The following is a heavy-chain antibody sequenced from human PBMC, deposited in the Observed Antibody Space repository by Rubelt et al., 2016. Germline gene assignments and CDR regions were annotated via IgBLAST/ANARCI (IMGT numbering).Heavy chain of an antibody. J-gene: IGHJ4*02. V-gene: IGHV4-34*01. CDR2: ITHSGST. Sequence: QVQLQQWGAGLLKPSETLSLTCAVYGGSFSNYYWNWIRQLPGKGLEWIGEITHSGSTNYNPSLKSRVTMSVDTAKNQISRSLTSVPTAESAIDYCARVSSSGWGRYFDPWGQGTLVTVSS. CDR3: ARVSSSGWGRYFDP. D-gene: IGHD3-22*01. CDR1: GGSFSNYY.